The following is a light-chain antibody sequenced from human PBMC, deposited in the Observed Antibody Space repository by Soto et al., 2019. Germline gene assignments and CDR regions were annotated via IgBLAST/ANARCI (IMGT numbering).Light chain of an antibody. CDR2: GAS. CDR1: QSVSSSY. V-gene: IGKV3D-7*01. Sequence: EIVMTQSPATLSLSPGERATLSCRASQSVSSSYLSWYQQKPGQAPRLLIYGASTRATGIPARFSGSGSGTDFTLTISSLKPEDFAVYYCQQDYNLPPSFGQGTKV. J-gene: IGKJ1*01. CDR3: QQDYNLPPS.